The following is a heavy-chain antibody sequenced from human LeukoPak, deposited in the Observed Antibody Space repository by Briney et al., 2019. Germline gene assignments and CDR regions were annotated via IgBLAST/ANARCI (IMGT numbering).Heavy chain of an antibody. V-gene: IGHV1-2*02. J-gene: IGHJ6*03. CDR2: IDPNSGGS. Sequence: ASVKVSCKASGYTFTAYYIHWVRQAPGQGLEWMGWIDPNSGGSNSAQKFQGRVTMTRDTSISTAYMELSRLRSDDTAVYYCVRNSKSGVSVRSPYYYYYMDVWGKGTTVTVSS. CDR1: GYTFTAYY. D-gene: IGHD2-8*01. CDR3: VRNSKSGVSVRSPYYYYYMDV.